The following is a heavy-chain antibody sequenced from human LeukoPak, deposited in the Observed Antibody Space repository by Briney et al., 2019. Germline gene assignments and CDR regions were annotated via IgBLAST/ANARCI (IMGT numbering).Heavy chain of an antibody. CDR3: ARGGALGPPYFDY. CDR2: IYYSGST. CDR1: GGSISSGGYY. J-gene: IGHJ4*02. V-gene: IGHV4-31*03. D-gene: IGHD3-16*01. Sequence: SETLSLTCTVSGGSISSGGYYWSWIRQHPGKGLGWIGYIYYSGSTYYNPSLKSRVTISVDTSKNQFSLKLSSVTAADTAVYYCARGGALGPPYFDYWGQGTLVTVSS.